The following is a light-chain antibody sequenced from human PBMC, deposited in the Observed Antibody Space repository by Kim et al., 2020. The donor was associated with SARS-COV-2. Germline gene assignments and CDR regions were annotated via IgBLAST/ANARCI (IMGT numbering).Light chain of an antibody. J-gene: IGLJ2*01. CDR1: KMGDKY. CDR2: QDS. Sequence: VCPVQTASITCSGDKMGDKYACWYQQKPGQSPVLVIYQDSKRPSGIPERFSGSNSGNTATLTISGTQAMDEADYYCQAWDSSTVVFGGGTQLTVL. CDR3: QAWDSSTVV. V-gene: IGLV3-1*01.